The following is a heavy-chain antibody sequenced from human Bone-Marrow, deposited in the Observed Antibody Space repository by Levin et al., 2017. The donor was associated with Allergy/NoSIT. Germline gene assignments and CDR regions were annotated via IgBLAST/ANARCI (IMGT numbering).Heavy chain of an antibody. CDR2: ISQSGDI. Sequence: PSETLSLTCAVHGGSLDDFHWAWIRQPPGKGLEWIGEISQSGDINYSPSLKRRVTLSVDTSKNEVFLQLISVTAADTAVYYCARVVAHFDYWGQGIQVAVSS. J-gene: IGHJ4*02. CDR3: ARVVAHFDY. CDR1: GGSLDDFH. V-gene: IGHV4-34*01.